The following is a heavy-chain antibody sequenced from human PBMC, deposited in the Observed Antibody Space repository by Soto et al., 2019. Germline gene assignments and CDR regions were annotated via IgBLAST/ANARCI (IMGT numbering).Heavy chain of an antibody. V-gene: IGHV1-69*13. CDR1: GGTFSSYA. CDR3: ARGQLPAQEWFGESYYGMDV. Sequence: GASVKVSCKASGGTFSSYAISWVRQAPGQGLEWMGGIIPIFGTANYAQKFQGRVTITADESTSTAYMELSSLRSEDTAVYYCARGQLPAQEWFGESYYGMDVWGQGTTVTVSS. J-gene: IGHJ6*02. CDR2: IIPIFGTA. D-gene: IGHD3-10*01.